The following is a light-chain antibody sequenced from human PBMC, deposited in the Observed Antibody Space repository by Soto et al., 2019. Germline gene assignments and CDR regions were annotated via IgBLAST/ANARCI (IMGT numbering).Light chain of an antibody. CDR1: RTISTY. Sequence: DIQMTQSPSSLSPSVGDRVTITCRASRTISTYLNWYQQKPGTAPKLLIYAASTLHGGVPSRFSGSGSGTDFTLTISSLQLEDFATYYCQQSYSTPATFGQGTNLEI. CDR3: QQSYSTPAT. J-gene: IGKJ2*01. V-gene: IGKV1-39*01. CDR2: AAS.